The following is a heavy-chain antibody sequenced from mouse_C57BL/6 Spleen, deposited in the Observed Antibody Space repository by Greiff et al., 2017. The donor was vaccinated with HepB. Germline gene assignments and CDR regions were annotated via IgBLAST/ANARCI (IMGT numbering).Heavy chain of an antibody. CDR2: INYDGSST. CDR1: GFTFSDYY. J-gene: IGHJ1*03. CDR3: AREYYGSSYGYFDV. Sequence: DVKLVDSEGGLVQPGSSMKLSCTASGFTFSDYYMAWVRQVPEKGLEWVANINYDGSSTYYLDSLKSRFIISRDNAKNILYLQMSSLKSEDTATYYCAREYYGSSYGYFDVWGTGTTVTVSS. V-gene: IGHV5-16*01. D-gene: IGHD1-1*01.